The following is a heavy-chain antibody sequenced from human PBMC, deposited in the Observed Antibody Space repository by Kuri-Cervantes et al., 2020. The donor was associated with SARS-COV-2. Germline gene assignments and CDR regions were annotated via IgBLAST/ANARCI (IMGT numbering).Heavy chain of an antibody. CDR1: GGSISSSSYY. J-gene: IGHJ4*02. D-gene: IGHD3-16*01. V-gene: IGHV4-39*01. Sequence: SETLSLTCTVSGGSISSSSYYWGWIRQPPGKGLEWTGSIYYSGCTYYNPSLKSRVTISVDTSKNQFSLKLSSATAADTAVYYCARARGSYWGQGTLVTVSS. CDR3: ARARGSY. CDR2: IYYSGCT.